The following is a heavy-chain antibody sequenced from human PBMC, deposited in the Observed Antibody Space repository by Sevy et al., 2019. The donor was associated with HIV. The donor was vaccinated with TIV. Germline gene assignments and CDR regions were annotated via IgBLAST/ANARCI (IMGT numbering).Heavy chain of an antibody. D-gene: IGHD3-3*01. CDR2: IYYSGST. V-gene: IGHV4-39*01. CDR1: GGSISSSSYY. Sequence: SETQSLTCTVSGGSISSSSYYWGWIRQPPGKGLEWIGSIYYSGSTYYNPSLKSRVTISVDTSKNQFSLKLSSVTAADTAVYYCASLLSDFWSGYYIGNGVDYWGQGTLVTVSS. CDR3: ASLLSDFWSGYYIGNGVDY. J-gene: IGHJ4*02.